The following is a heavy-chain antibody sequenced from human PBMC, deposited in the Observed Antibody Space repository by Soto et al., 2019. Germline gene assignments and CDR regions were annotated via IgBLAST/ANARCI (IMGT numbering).Heavy chain of an antibody. CDR2: INHSGST. Sequence: PSETLSLTCAVYGGSFSGYYWSWIRQPPGKGLEWIGEINHSGSTNYNPSLKSRVTISVDTSKNQFSLKLSSVTAADTAVYYCARELTDIVLMVSINWFDPWGQGTLVTVSS. CDR3: ARELTDIVLMVSINWFDP. D-gene: IGHD2-8*01. CDR1: GGSFSGYY. V-gene: IGHV4-34*01. J-gene: IGHJ5*02.